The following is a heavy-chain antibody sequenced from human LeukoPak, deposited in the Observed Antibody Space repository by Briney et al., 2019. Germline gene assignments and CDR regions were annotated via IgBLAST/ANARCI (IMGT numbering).Heavy chain of an antibody. V-gene: IGHV4-39*07. Sequence: SETLSLTCTVSGGSISSSSYYWGWIRQPPGKGLEWIGSIYYSGSTYYNPSLKSRVTISVDTSKNQFSLKLSSVTAADTAVYYCAREIRLYSSGWYFDYWGQGTLVTVSS. J-gene: IGHJ4*02. D-gene: IGHD6-19*01. CDR1: GGSISSSSYY. CDR3: AREIRLYSSGWYFDY. CDR2: IYYSGST.